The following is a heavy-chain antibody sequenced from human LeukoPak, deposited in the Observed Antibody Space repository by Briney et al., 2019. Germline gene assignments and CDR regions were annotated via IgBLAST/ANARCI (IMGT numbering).Heavy chain of an antibody. V-gene: IGHV1-2*04. Sequence: ASVKVSCKASGYTFTGYYMHWVRQAPGQGLEWMGWINPNSGGTNYAQKFQGWVTMTRDTSISTAYMELSRLRSDDTAVYYCAKDQSRTLPKQQRKYYGMDVWAKGPRSPSP. CDR1: GYTFTGYY. CDR3: AKDQSRTLPKQQRKYYGMDV. J-gene: IGHJ6*02. CDR2: INPNSGGT. D-gene: IGHD6-13*01.